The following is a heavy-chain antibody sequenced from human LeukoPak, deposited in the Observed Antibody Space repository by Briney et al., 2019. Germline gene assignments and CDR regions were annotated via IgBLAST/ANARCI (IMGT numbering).Heavy chain of an antibody. J-gene: IGHJ4*02. CDR1: GGSISSYY. Sequence: SETLSLTCTVSGGSISSYYWSWIRQPPGKGLGWIGYIYYSGSTNYNPSLKSRVTISVDTSKNQFSLKLSSVTAADTAVYYCARDRHSSPLGYWGQGTLVTVSS. CDR3: ARDRHSSPLGY. CDR2: IYYSGST. D-gene: IGHD6-13*01. V-gene: IGHV4-59*01.